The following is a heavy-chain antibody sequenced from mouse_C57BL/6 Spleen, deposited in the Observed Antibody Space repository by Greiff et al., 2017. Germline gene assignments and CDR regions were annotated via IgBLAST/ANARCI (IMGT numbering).Heavy chain of an antibody. J-gene: IGHJ3*01. Sequence: QVQLQQPGAELVRPGSSVKLSCKASGYTFTSYWMHWVKQRPIQGLEWIGNIDPSDSETHYNQKFKDKATLTVDKSSSTAYMQLSSLTSEDSAVYYCASGMGRVYYDYDGGFAYWGQGTLVTVSA. CDR1: GYTFTSYW. V-gene: IGHV1-52*01. CDR2: IDPSDSET. D-gene: IGHD2-4*01. CDR3: ASGMGRVYYDYDGGFAY.